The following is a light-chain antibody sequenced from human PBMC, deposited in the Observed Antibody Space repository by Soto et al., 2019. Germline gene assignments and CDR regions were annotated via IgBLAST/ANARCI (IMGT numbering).Light chain of an antibody. CDR1: QAIRND. CDR3: LQHNNYPWT. Sequence: DIQMTQSPSSLSASVGDRVTITCRASQAIRNDVGWYQQKPGKDTKRRIYGASRLESGVTSRFSGSGFGTEFTLTISGLQPEDFATYYCLQHNNYPWTFGQGTRVEIK. J-gene: IGKJ1*01. CDR2: GAS. V-gene: IGKV1-17*01.